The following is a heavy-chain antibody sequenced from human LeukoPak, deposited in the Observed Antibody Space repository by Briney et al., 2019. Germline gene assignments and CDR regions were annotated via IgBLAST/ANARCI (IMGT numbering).Heavy chain of an antibody. CDR3: ARTRNSGYDYDY. D-gene: IGHD5-12*01. V-gene: IGHV3-21*01. CDR1: GFTFSRNS. Sequence: GGSLRLSCATSGFTFSRNSMNWVRQAPGKGLEWVSSISSGSSYIIYYADSVKGRFTISRDNAKNSLYLQMDSLRAEDTAVYYCARTRNSGYDYDYWGQGTLVTVSS. CDR2: ISSGSSYI. J-gene: IGHJ4*02.